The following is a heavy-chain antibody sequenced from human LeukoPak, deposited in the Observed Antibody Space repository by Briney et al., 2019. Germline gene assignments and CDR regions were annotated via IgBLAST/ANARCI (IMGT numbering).Heavy chain of an antibody. D-gene: IGHD6-19*01. CDR1: GGSISSYY. V-gene: IGHV4-4*07. Sequence: SETLSLTCTVSGGSISSYYWSWIRQPAGEGLEWIGRLHTSGSTHYNPSLKSRVTISVDTSKNQFSLKLSSVTAADTAVYYCARTKRQWLVLDYWGQGTLVTVSS. J-gene: IGHJ4*02. CDR3: ARTKRQWLVLDY. CDR2: LHTSGST.